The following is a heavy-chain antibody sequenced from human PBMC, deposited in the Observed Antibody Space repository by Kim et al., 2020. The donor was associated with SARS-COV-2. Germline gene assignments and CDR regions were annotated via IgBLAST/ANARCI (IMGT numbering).Heavy chain of an antibody. D-gene: IGHD5-12*01. Sequence: GGSLRLSCAASGFTFSSYWMHWVRQAPGKGLVWVSRINSDGSSTSYADSVKGRFTISRDNAKNTLYLQMNSLRAEDTAVYYCARETGRWLQLQGLENSWNWFDPWGQGTLVTVSS. CDR2: INSDGSST. J-gene: IGHJ5*02. CDR3: ARETGRWLQLQGLENSWNWFDP. CDR1: GFTFSSYW. V-gene: IGHV3-74*01.